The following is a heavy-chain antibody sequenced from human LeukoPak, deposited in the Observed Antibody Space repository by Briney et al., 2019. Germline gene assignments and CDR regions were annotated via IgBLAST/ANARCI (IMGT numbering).Heavy chain of an antibody. CDR3: ARGNYYDTMDY. Sequence: PGGSLRLSCAASGFSFSDYYMTWIRQAPGKGLEWVSYISSSSSYIYYADSVKGRFTISRDNAKNSLYLQMNSLRAEDTAVYYCARGNYYDTMDYWGQGTLVTVSS. CDR2: ISSSSSYI. D-gene: IGHD3-22*01. J-gene: IGHJ4*02. CDR1: GFSFSDYY. V-gene: IGHV3-11*06.